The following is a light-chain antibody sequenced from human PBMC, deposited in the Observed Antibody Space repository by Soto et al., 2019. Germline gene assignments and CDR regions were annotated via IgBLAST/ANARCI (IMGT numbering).Light chain of an antibody. CDR1: DSALYRSNDQNY. CDR3: QQYNKWPIT. V-gene: IGKV4-1*01. CDR2: WAS. J-gene: IGKJ5*01. Sequence: IGVTKSPYSLAGALSDISTVNCNTIDSALYRSNDQNYLAWFQHKEGQPPKLLIYWASIRESGVPDRFSGSGSGTDFTLTINGLQAEDSAFYYCQQYNKWPITFGQGTRLEIK.